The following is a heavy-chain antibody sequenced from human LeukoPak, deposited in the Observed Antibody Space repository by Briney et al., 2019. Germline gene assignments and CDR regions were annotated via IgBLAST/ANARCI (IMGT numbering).Heavy chain of an antibody. CDR3: ARVSLQYPVDFDY. CDR1: GGSISSYY. V-gene: IGHV4-59*12. CDR2: IYYSGST. D-gene: IGHD4-4*01. J-gene: IGHJ4*02. Sequence: NPSETLSLTCTVSGGSISSYYWSWIRQPPGKGLEWIGYIYYSGSTNYNPSLKSRVTISVDTSKNQFSLKLSSVTAADTAVYYCARVSLQYPVDFDYWGQGTLVTVSS.